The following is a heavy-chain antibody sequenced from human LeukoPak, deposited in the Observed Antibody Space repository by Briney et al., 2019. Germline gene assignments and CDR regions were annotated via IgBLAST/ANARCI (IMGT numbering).Heavy chain of an antibody. D-gene: IGHD6-19*01. CDR3: ASDRQWLVRGENY. V-gene: IGHV3-21*01. CDR2: ISSSSSYI. J-gene: IGHJ4*02. Sequence: GGSLRLSCAASGFTFSSYSMNWLRQAPGKGLEGVSSISSSSSYIYYADSVKGRFTISRDNAKNSLYLQMNSLRAEDTAVYYCASDRQWLVRGENYWGQGTLVTVSS. CDR1: GFTFSSYS.